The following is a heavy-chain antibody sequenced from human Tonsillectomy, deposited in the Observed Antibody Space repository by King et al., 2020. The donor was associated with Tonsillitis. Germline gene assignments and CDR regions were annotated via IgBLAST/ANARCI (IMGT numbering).Heavy chain of an antibody. V-gene: IGHV5-51*01. CDR2: IYPGDSDT. CDR3: ARGEVGYYYDSSGEYYFDY. J-gene: IGHJ4*02. D-gene: IGHD3-22*01. CDR1: GYSFTSYW. Sequence: DVQLVESGAEVKKPGESLKISCKGSGYSFTSYWIGWVRQMPGKGLEWMGIIYPGDSDTRYSPSFQGQVTISAAKSISTAYLQWSSLKASDTAMYYCARGEVGYYYDSSGEYYFDYWGQGTLVTVSS.